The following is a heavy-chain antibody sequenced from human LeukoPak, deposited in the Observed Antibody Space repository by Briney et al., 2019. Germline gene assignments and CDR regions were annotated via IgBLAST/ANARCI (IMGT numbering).Heavy chain of an antibody. D-gene: IGHD4-11*01. Sequence: PSETLSLTCAVSGGSISSGGYSWSWIRQPPGKGLEWIGYIYHSGSTYYNPSLKSRVTISVDRSKNQFSLKLSSVTAADTAVYYCARATVTTHDQENWFDPWGQGTLVTVSS. V-gene: IGHV4-30-2*01. CDR3: ARATVTTHDQENWFDP. CDR1: GGSISSGGYS. J-gene: IGHJ5*02. CDR2: IYHSGST.